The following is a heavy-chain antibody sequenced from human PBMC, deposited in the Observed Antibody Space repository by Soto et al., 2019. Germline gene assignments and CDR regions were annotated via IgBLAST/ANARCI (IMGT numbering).Heavy chain of an antibody. J-gene: IGHJ6*02. D-gene: IGHD4-17*01. CDR1: GFTFRNYG. CDR2: VWYDGVNK. V-gene: IGHV3-33*01. Sequence: QVQLVESVGGVVQHGRSLRLSCAASGFTFRNYGIHWVRQAPAKGLEWVALVWYDGVNKNDVDSVKGRFTISSDNSKNTLYLQMNSLRDEDTAVYYCVRAAGYGGNADVYYSGMEVWGQGTTVTFSS. CDR3: VRAAGYGGNADVYYSGMEV.